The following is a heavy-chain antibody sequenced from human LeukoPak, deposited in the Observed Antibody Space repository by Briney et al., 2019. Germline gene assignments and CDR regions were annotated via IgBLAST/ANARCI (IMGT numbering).Heavy chain of an antibody. D-gene: IGHD3-22*01. CDR1: GDSFSTSY. J-gene: IGHJ4*02. CDR3: ARDLGYDSSGYHY. CDR2: IYTSGSI. V-gene: IGHV4-4*07. Sequence: SETLSLTCAVSGDSFSTSYWTWIRQPAGKGLEWIGRIYTSGSINYNPSLKSRVTMSIDTSKKQFSLKLSSVTAADTAVYYCARDLGYDSSGYHYWGQGTLVTVSS.